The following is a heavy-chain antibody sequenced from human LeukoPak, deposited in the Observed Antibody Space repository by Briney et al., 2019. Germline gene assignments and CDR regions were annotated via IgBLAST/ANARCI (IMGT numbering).Heavy chain of an antibody. V-gene: IGHV3-74*01. J-gene: IGHJ4*02. Sequence: GGSLRLSCAASGLTFSSHWMHWVRQAPGKGLVWVSRITNDGSSTTYADSVNGRFTISRDNAKKSLYLQMNSLRAEDTAVYYCARDTPVSAGYFDYWGRGILVTVSS. CDR1: GLTFSSHW. CDR2: ITNDGSST. D-gene: IGHD2-21*02. CDR3: ARDTPVSAGYFDY.